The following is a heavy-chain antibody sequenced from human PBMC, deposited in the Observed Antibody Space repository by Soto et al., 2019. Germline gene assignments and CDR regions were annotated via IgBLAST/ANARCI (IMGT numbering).Heavy chain of an antibody. V-gene: IGHV3-23*01. J-gene: IGHJ4*02. Sequence: EVQLLQSGGGLVQPGGSLRLSCAASGFTFSSYAISWVRQAPGKGLEWVSAISNSGGNTYYADSVMGRFTIPRDNSKNTLFPQMNSLRGEDTASYHWAKEWGRPLDYWGQGTLVTVSS. CDR2: ISNSGGNT. D-gene: IGHD7-27*01. CDR3: AKEWGRPLDY. CDR1: GFTFSSYA.